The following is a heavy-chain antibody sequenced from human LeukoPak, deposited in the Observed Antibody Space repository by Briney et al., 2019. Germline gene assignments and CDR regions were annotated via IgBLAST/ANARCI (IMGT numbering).Heavy chain of an antibody. CDR1: GYTFTGYY. D-gene: IGHD2-2*01. Sequence: GASVKVSCKASGYTFTGYYMHWVRQAPGQGLEWMGWINPNSGGTNYAQKFQGRVTMTRDTSISTAYMELSRLRSDDTAVYYCARHGYCSSTSCYRYYGTDVWSQGTTVTVSS. CDR2: INPNSGGT. V-gene: IGHV1-2*02. J-gene: IGHJ6*02. CDR3: ARHGYCSSTSCYRYYGTDV.